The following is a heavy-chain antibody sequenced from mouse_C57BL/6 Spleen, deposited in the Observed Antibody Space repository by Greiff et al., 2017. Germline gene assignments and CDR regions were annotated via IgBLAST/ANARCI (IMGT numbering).Heavy chain of an antibody. CDR1: GYSITSGYY. CDR3: ARERRNYYGSSPGYFDY. J-gene: IGHJ2*01. CDR2: ISYDGSN. Sequence: EVKLVESGPGLVKPSQSLSLTCSVTGYSITSGYYWNWIRQFPGNKLEWMGYISYDGSNNYNPSLKNRISITRDTSKNQFFLKLNSVTTEDTATYYCARERRNYYGSSPGYFDYWGQGTTLTVSS. D-gene: IGHD1-1*01. V-gene: IGHV3-6*01.